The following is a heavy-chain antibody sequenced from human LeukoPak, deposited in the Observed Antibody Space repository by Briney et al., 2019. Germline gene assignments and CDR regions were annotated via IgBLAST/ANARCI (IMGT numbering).Heavy chain of an antibody. CDR2: IYYSGST. Sequence: KPSETLSLTCTVSGGSISSYYWSWIRQPPGKGLEWIGYIYYSGSTNYNPSLKSRVTISVDTSKNQFSLKLSSVTAADTAVYYCARLQGGYFDYWGQGTLVTVSS. CDR1: GGSISSYY. V-gene: IGHV4-59*01. J-gene: IGHJ4*02. D-gene: IGHD5-24*01. CDR3: ARLQGGYFDY.